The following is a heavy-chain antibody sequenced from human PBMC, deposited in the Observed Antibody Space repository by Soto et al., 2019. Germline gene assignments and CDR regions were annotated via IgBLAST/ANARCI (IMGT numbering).Heavy chain of an antibody. Sequence: QVQLVESGGGVVQPGRSLRLSCAAPGFTFSDHGMHWVRQAPGKGLEWVTFISYDGSETYYADSVKGRFTFSRDDSKSTVYLQMNSLRFEDTAVYYCAKGGWPLDYWGQGTLVTVSS. CDR1: GFTFSDHG. CDR3: AKGGWPLDY. V-gene: IGHV3-30*18. J-gene: IGHJ4*02. CDR2: ISYDGSET. D-gene: IGHD2-15*01.